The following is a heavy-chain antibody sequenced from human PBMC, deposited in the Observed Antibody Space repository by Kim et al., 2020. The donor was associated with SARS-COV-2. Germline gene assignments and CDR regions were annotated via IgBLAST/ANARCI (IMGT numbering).Heavy chain of an antibody. J-gene: IGHJ4*02. D-gene: IGHD6-19*01. CDR2: IYYSGST. Sequence: SETLSLTCTVSGGSISSSSYYWGWIRQPPGKGLEWIGSIYYSGSTYYNPSLKSRVTISVDTSKNQFSLKLSFVTAADTAVYYCARRGGGGDSIAVAVTFDYWGQGTLVTVSS. CDR1: GGSISSSSYY. V-gene: IGHV4-39*07. CDR3: ARRGGGGDSIAVAVTFDY.